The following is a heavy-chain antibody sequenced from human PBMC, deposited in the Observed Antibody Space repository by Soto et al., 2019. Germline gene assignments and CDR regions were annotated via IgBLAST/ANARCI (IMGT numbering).Heavy chain of an antibody. CDR1: GYTFTSYG. CDR3: AREYPIVVVPAAIRRMGMDV. CDR2: ISAYNGNT. V-gene: IGHV1-18*01. D-gene: IGHD2-2*02. J-gene: IGHJ6*02. Sequence: RASVKVSCKASGYTFTSYGISWVRQAPGQGLEWMGWISAYNGNTNYAQKLQGRVTMTTDTSTSTAYMELRSLRSDDTAVYYCAREYPIVVVPAAIRRMGMDVWGQGTTVTVSS.